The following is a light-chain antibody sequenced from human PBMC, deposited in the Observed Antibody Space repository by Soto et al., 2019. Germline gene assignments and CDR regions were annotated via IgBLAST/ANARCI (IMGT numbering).Light chain of an antibody. CDR1: SSNIGNNY. CDR2: ENI. CDR3: RTLDNNLRAGV. V-gene: IGLV1-51*02. Sequence: QSVLTQPPSVSAAPGQKVTISCSGSSSNIGNNYVAWYQQLPGTAPKFLIYENIKRPSGIPDRFSCSKSGTSAPLSNTGPHAGAAGHCYCRTLDNNLRAGVFGGGTQLTVL. J-gene: IGLJ3*02.